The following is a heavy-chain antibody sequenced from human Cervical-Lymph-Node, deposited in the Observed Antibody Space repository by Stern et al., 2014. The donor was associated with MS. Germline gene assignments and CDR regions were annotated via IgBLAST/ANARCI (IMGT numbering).Heavy chain of an antibody. CDR1: GFSLNTRGVG. J-gene: IGHJ4*02. CDR2: IFWDGDT. V-gene: IGHV2-5*02. CDR3: AHTLITLDRGVPFDY. D-gene: IGHD3-10*01. Sequence: QITLKESGPTLVKPTQTLTLTCTFSGFSLNTRGVGVGWIRQPPGKALEWLALIFWDGDTSYSPSLKSSLTITKDTSKNQVVLTMTNMDPVDTATYYCAHTLITLDRGVPFDYWGQGTLVTVSS.